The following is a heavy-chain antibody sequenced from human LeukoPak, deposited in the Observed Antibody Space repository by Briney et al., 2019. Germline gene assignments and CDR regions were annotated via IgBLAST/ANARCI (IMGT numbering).Heavy chain of an antibody. J-gene: IGHJ5*02. CDR2: MHYTGST. Sequence: PSETLSLTCIVSGGSIRSSSYYWGWIRQPPGKGLEWIGSMHYTGSTYYNPSLKTRVTISVDTSKNQFSLKLTSVTAADTAVYYCARVRRWFDHWGQGTLVTVSS. V-gene: IGHV4-39*07. CDR1: GGSIRSSSYY. CDR3: ARVRRWFDH.